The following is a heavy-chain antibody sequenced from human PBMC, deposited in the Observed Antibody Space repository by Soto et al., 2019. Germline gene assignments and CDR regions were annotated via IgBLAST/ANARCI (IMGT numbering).Heavy chain of an antibody. D-gene: IGHD2-8*01. Sequence: TQSLTCTVSGGTIRSGVYYWSWIRQHPGKGLEWIGYIYDSGSTYYNPSLKSRVTISVDTSKNQFSLKLSSVTAADTAVYYCAKTNWYAFDIWGQGTMVTVSS. CDR3: AKTNWYAFDI. CDR1: GGTIRSGVYY. CDR2: IYDSGST. J-gene: IGHJ3*02. V-gene: IGHV4-31*03.